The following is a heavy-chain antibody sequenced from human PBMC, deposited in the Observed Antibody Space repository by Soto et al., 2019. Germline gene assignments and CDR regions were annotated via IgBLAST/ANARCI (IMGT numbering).Heavy chain of an antibody. CDR1: GYTFTSYG. V-gene: IGHV1-18*01. Sequence: QVQLVQSGAEVKKPGASVKVSCKASGYTFTSYGISWVRQAPGQGLEWMGWISAYNGNTNYAQKLQGRVTMTTDTSTSTGYMELRSLRSDDTAVYYCARVVGNIVATITSSVSDYWGQGTLVTVSS. CDR2: ISAYNGNT. J-gene: IGHJ4*02. D-gene: IGHD5-12*01. CDR3: ARVVGNIVATITSSVSDY.